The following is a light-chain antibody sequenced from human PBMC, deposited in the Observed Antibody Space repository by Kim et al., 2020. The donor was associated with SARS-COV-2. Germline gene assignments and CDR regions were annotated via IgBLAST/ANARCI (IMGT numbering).Light chain of an antibody. J-gene: IGLJ3*02. Sequence: SYELTQPLSVSVALGQTARITCGGNNIGLKNVHWYQQRPGQAPVLVIYTDSSRPSGIPERFSGSNSGNTATLTISRAQAGDEVDYFCQVWDSNTAVFGGGTKLTVL. CDR3: QVWDSNTAV. CDR2: TDS. CDR1: NIGLKN. V-gene: IGLV3-9*01.